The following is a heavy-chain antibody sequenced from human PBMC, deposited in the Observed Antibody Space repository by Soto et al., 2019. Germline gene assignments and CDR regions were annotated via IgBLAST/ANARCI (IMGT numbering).Heavy chain of an antibody. CDR3: ARDRGYCRGGTCYAVLDY. Sequence: EVQLVESGGGLVQPGGSLRLSCAASGFTFNTYYMNWVRQAPGKGLEWVANIKHDGSEKNYVDSVKGRFTISGDNAKNSLYLQMGSLRAEDTAVYFFARDRGYCRGGTCYAVLDYWGQGTLVTVSS. V-gene: IGHV3-7*01. J-gene: IGHJ4*02. D-gene: IGHD2-15*01. CDR2: IKHDGSEK. CDR1: GFTFNTYY.